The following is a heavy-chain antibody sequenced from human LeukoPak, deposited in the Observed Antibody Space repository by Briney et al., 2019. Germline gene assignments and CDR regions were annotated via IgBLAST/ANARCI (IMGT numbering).Heavy chain of an antibody. V-gene: IGHV4-34*01. D-gene: IGHD2/OR15-2a*01. J-gene: IGHJ4*02. CDR2: INHSGST. CDR3: ARIRRLSRQYTSFRLYYFDY. CDR1: GGSFSGYY. Sequence: SETLSLTCAVYGGSFSGYYWSWIRQPPGKGLEWIGEINHSGSTNYNPSLKSRVTISVDTSKNQFSLKLSSVTAADTAVYYCARIRRLSRQYTSFRLYYFDYWGQGTLVTVSS.